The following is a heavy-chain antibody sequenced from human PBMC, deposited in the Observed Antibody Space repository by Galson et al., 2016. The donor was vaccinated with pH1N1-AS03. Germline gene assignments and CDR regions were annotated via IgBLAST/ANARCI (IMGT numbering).Heavy chain of an antibody. CDR3: ASAGYHTPGYHY. V-gene: IGHV4-4*02. D-gene: IGHD3-16*02. J-gene: IGHJ4*02. CDR2: VHYSGTT. Sequence: SETLSLTCAVSGGSLTSPVWWTWVRQPPGKGLEWIGEVHYSGTTSYNPSLNSRVTMSIDKSNNQFSLNLGSVTAADTAVYFCASAGYHTPGYHYWGQGALVTVSS. CDR1: GGSLTSPVW.